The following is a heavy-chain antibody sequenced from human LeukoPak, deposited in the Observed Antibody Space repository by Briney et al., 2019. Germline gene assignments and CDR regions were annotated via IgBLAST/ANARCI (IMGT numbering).Heavy chain of an antibody. CDR2: IYHTGST. J-gene: IGHJ4*02. D-gene: IGHD6-25*01. Sequence: PSETLSLTCTVSGGSISSYYWSWIRQPPGKGLEWIANIYHTGSTNYNPSLSSRVTTSIDTAKNQFSLKLTSVTAADTAVYYCARRGRNSSGWQDYLWGQGALVTVSS. V-gene: IGHV4-59*01. CDR1: GGSISSYY. CDR3: ARRGRNSSGWQDYL.